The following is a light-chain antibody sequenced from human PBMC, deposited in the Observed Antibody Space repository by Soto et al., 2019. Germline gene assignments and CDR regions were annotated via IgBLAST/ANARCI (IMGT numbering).Light chain of an antibody. V-gene: IGKV3-20*01. CDR1: QSVSSNY. CDR2: GAS. J-gene: IGKJ4*01. CDR3: QQYDSSPLT. Sequence: EIVLTQSPGTLSLSPGERATLSCRASQSVSSNYLAWYQQKPGQAPRLLIYGASSRATGIPDRFSGSGSGTDFPLTISRLEPEDFAVYYCQQYDSSPLTLGGGTKVEIK.